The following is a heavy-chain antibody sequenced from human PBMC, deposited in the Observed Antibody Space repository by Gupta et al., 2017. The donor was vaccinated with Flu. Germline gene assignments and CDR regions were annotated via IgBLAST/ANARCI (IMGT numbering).Heavy chain of an antibody. J-gene: IGHJ4*02. D-gene: IGHD2-2*01. CDR3: ASGCSSTSCYVSLSHDY. CDR2: INPNSGGT. Sequence: MHWGRQAPGQGLEWMGRINPNSGGTNYAQKLQGRVTMTRDTSISTAYMELSRLRSDDTAVDYCASGCSSTSCYVSLSHDYWGQGTLVTVSS. V-gene: IGHV1-2*06.